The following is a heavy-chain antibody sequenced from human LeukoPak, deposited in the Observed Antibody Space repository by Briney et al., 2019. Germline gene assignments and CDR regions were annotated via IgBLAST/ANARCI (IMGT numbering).Heavy chain of an antibody. CDR2: IYYSGST. CDR3: ARLSGYSSGWSHQYYFDY. D-gene: IGHD6-19*01. V-gene: IGHV4-59*01. J-gene: IGHJ4*02. Sequence: GSLRLSCAASGFTFNTYAMSWIRQPPGKGLEWVGYIYYSGSTNYNPSLKSRVTISVDTSKNQFSLKLSSVTAADTAVYYCARLSGYSSGWSHQYYFDYWGQGTLVTVSS. CDR1: GFTFNTYA.